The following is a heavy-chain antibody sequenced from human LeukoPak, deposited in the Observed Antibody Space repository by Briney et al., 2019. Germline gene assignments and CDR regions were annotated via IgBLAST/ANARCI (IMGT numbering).Heavy chain of an antibody. Sequence: KPSETLSLTCTVSGGSISSYYWSWIRQPAGKGLEWIGHIYTSGSANYNPSLKSRVTMSVDTSKSQFSLKLSSVTAADTGVNYCASKATVLPSVIWGQGILVTVSS. V-gene: IGHV4-4*07. CDR2: IYTSGSA. CDR3: ASKATVLPSVI. D-gene: IGHD2/OR15-2a*01. CDR1: GGSISSYY. J-gene: IGHJ4*02.